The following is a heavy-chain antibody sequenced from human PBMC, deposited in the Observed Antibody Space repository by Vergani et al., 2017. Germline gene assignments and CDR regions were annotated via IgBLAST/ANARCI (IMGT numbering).Heavy chain of an antibody. CDR3: AKDLSNWNDGGFDY. J-gene: IGHJ4*02. CDR2: IYSGGST. D-gene: IGHD1-1*01. Sequence: EVQLVESGGGLIQPGGSLRLSCAASGFTVSSNYMSWVRQAPGKGLEWVSVIYSGGSTYYADSVKGRFTISRDNSKNTLYLQMNSLRAEDTAVYYCAKDLSNWNDGGFDYWGQGTLVTVSS. CDR1: GFTVSSNY. V-gene: IGHV3-53*01.